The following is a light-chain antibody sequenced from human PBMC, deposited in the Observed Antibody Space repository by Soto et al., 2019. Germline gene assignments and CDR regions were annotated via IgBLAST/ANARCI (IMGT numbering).Light chain of an antibody. CDR3: QQSYSTPRT. CDR2: AAS. CDR1: QSISNY. Sequence: DIQMTQSPSSLSASVGDRVTITCRASQSISNYLNWYQQKPGKAPKLLMYAASSLQSGVPSRCGGSGSGTDFTHTISSLQPEDFATYYCQQSYSTPRTFGQGTKVEIK. J-gene: IGKJ1*01. V-gene: IGKV1-39*01.